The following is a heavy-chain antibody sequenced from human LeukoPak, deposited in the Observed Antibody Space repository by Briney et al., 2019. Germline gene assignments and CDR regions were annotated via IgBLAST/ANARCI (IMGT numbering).Heavy chain of an antibody. J-gene: IGHJ4*02. D-gene: IGHD4-23*01. V-gene: IGHV3-23*01. Sequence: QPGGSLRLSCAASGFSFSSYAMSWVRQAPGKGLEWVSAMSSSGGSTHYADSVKGRFTISRDNSKNTLYLQMNSLRAEDTAVYYCARIADYGGNSGDYWGQGTQVTVSS. CDR1: GFSFSSYA. CDR2: MSSSGGST. CDR3: ARIADYGGNSGDY.